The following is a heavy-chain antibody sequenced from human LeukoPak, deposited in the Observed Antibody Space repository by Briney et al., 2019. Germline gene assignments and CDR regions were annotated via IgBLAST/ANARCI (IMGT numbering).Heavy chain of an antibody. J-gene: IGHJ5*02. V-gene: IGHV1-69*13. Sequence: SVKVSCKASGYTFTSYDINWVRQATGQGLEWMGGIIPIFGTANYAQKFQGRVTITADESTSTAYMELSSLRSEDTAVYYCARGVEMATITAWFDPWGQGTLVTVSS. CDR1: GYTFTSYD. CDR2: IIPIFGTA. D-gene: IGHD5-24*01. CDR3: ARGVEMATITAWFDP.